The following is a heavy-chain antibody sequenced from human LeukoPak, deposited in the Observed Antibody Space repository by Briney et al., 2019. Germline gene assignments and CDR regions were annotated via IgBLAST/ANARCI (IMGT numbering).Heavy chain of an antibody. J-gene: IGHJ4*02. V-gene: IGHV3-7*03. CDR1: GFIFNNYW. CDR2: IKYDGTTK. D-gene: IGHD1-1*01. CDR3: SRQLEE. Sequence: WGSLRLSCAASGFIFNNYWMDWVRQTPGKGLEWVANIKYDGTTKYYVDSVKGRFTISRDSDKKLLYLQMNNLRAGDTAVYFCSRQLEEWGQGTLVTVSS.